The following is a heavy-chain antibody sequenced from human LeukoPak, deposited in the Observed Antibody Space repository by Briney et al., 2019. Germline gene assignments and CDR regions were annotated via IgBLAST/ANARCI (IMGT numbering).Heavy chain of an antibody. CDR1: GFAFSTFS. CDR3: ARYGSGTSYITNYFDY. CDR2: ISGSSSTI. J-gene: IGHJ4*02. D-gene: IGHD3-10*01. Sequence: GGSLRLSCAASGFAFSTFSMNWVRQAPGKGLEWVSYISGSSSTIYYADSVKGRFTVSRDSAKNSLYLQMNSLRDEDTAVYYCARYGSGTSYITNYFDYWGQGTLVTVSS. V-gene: IGHV3-48*02.